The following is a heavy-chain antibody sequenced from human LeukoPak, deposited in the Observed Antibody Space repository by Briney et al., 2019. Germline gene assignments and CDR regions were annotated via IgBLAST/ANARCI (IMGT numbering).Heavy chain of an antibody. V-gene: IGHV3-21*01. CDR3: AKFGRACVDLLQH. CDR1: GFPFNSNS. Sequence: GGSLRLSCAASGFPFNSNSMNWVRQAPGKGLEWVSSTSSSSSYIYYADSVRGRFTISRDNAKNSLYLQMNSLRVEDTAVYYCAKFGRACVDLLQHWGQGTLVTVSS. CDR2: TSSSSSYI. J-gene: IGHJ1*01. D-gene: IGHD3-16*01.